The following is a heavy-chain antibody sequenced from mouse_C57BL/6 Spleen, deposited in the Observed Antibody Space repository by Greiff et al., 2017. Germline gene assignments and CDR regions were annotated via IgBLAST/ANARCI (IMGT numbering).Heavy chain of an antibody. CDR1: GYTFTDYY. Sequence: EVQLQQSGPELVKPGASVKISCKASGYTFTDYYMNWVKQSHGKSLEWIGDINPNNGGTSYNQKFKGKATLTVDKSSSTAYMELRSLTSEDSAVYYCARSLLWGAMDYWGQGTSVTVSS. CDR2: INPNNGGT. D-gene: IGHD6-2*01. CDR3: ARSLLWGAMDY. V-gene: IGHV1-26*01. J-gene: IGHJ4*01.